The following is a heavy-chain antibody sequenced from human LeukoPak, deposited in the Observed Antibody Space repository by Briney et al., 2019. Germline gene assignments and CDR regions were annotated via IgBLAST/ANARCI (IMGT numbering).Heavy chain of an antibody. CDR2: IYSGGNT. Sequence: PGGSLRLSCAVSGFSVSRNYMSWVRQAPGKGLEWVSVIYSGGNTFYADSVKGRFTISRDNSKNTVYLQMNSLRVEDTAVYYCARDRHGGDVWGQGTTVTVSS. CDR3: ARDRHGGDV. J-gene: IGHJ6*02. V-gene: IGHV3-66*01. CDR1: GFSVSRNY. D-gene: IGHD2-15*01.